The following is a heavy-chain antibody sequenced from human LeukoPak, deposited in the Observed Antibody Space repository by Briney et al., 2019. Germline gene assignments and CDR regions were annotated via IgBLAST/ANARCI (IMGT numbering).Heavy chain of an antibody. V-gene: IGHV4-34*01. Sequence: PSETLSLTCPVYGGSFSGYYWSWIRQPPGKGLEWIGEINHSGSTNYNPSLKSRVTISVDTSKNQFSLKLSSVTAADTAVYYCASEEIVGATLDYWGQGTLVTVSS. CDR3: ASEEIVGATLDY. CDR2: INHSGST. J-gene: IGHJ4*02. CDR1: GGSFSGYY. D-gene: IGHD1-26*01.